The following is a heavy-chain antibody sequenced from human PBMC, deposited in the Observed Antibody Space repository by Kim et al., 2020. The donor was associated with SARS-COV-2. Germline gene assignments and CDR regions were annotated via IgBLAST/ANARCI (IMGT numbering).Heavy chain of an antibody. CDR3: ARDLSGWYEGH. V-gene: IGHV1-2*02. CDR2: T. J-gene: IGHJ4*02. D-gene: IGHD6-19*01. Sequence: TNYAQKFQGRVTMTRDTSISTAYMELSRLRSDDTAVYYCARDLSGWYEGHWGQGTLVTVSS.